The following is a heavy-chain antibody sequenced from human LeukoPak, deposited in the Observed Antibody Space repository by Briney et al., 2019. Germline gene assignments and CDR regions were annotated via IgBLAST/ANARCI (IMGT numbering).Heavy chain of an antibody. CDR3: AKQGGLD. J-gene: IGHJ4*02. Sequence: GDSLKISCQGPGYSFSNYWIGWVRQLPGKGLEWMGVVYPYDSDVRYSPAFEGQVTISADKSISTAYLHWGSLKASDTAMYFCAKQGGLDWGRGTLVTVSS. V-gene: IGHV5-51*01. D-gene: IGHD2-15*01. CDR1: GYSFSNYW. CDR2: VYPYDSDV.